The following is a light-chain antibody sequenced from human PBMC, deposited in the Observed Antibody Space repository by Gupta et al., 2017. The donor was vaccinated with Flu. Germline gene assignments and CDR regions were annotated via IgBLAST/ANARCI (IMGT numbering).Light chain of an antibody. V-gene: IGKV3-15*01. Sequence: PPTPLSGPAGETVTLSWRARGSSSNNVAWYQRQPGQPPRLLKYGASNRAASVPARSSGSGSGTDFTLTISRLEAEDSVIYDCQHYRHWPLFGEGTKLEIK. CDR3: QHYRHWPL. J-gene: IGKJ2*01. CDR2: GAS. CDR1: GSSSNN.